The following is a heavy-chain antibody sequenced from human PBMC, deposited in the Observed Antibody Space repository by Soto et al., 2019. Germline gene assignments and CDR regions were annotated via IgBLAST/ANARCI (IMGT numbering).Heavy chain of an antibody. J-gene: IGHJ6*02. CDR2: MNPNSGNT. CDR1: GDSIPSYD. Sequence: SWKECGDSIPSYDRSWVRQSNGQGREWMGWMNPNSGNTGYAQKCQGRVTMTRNTSISTAYMELSSLRSEDTAVYYCARGRGFGDYHYGMDVWVQGTTVTVFS. CDR3: ARGRGFGDYHYGMDV. D-gene: IGHD3-10*01. V-gene: IGHV1-8*01.